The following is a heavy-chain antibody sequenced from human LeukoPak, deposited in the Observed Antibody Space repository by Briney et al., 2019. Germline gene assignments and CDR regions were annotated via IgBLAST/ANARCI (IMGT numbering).Heavy chain of an antibody. CDR3: AELGITMIGGV. V-gene: IGHV3-21*01. J-gene: IGHJ6*04. D-gene: IGHD3-10*02. CDR2: ISSSTSYI. CDR1: GFTFSNYT. Sequence: GGSLRLSCAASGFTFSNYTLSWVRQAPGKGLEWVSSISSSTSYIYYADSVKGRFTISRDNAKNSLYLQMNSLRAEDTAVYYCAELGITMIGGVWGKGTTVTISS.